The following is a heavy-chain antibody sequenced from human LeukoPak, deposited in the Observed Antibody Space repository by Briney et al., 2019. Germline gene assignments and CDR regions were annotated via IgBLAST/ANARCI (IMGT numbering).Heavy chain of an antibody. CDR1: GDSVSSNNAA. D-gene: IGHD2-21*01. Sequence: KTSQTLSLTCAISGDSVSSNNAAWNWIRQSPSRGLEWLGRTYYRSKWYSVYAVSVKGRITINPDTSKNQFSLQLNSVTPEDTAVYYCARSAYFQEYLQYWGQGTPVTASP. CDR2: TYYRSKWYS. J-gene: IGHJ1*01. CDR3: ARSAYFQEYLQY. V-gene: IGHV6-1*01.